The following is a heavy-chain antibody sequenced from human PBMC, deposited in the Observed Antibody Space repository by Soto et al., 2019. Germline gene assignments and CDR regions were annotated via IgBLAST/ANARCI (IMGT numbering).Heavy chain of an antibody. CDR2: ISATSDAA. Sequence: VKLLESGGGLVQPGGSLRLSCAASGLPFSTSAMNWVRQAPGKGLEWVSIISATSDAAYYAASVKGRFTTSRDNSQNNLYLQMDSLRPEDTAVYYCGKYSGSYPVYNGMTVWGQGTTVTVAS. J-gene: IGHJ6*02. D-gene: IGHD1-26*01. V-gene: IGHV3-23*01. CDR3: GKYSGSYPVYNGMTV. CDR1: GLPFSTSA.